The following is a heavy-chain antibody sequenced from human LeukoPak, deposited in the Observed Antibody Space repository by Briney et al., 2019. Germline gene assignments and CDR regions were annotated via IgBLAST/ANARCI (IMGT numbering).Heavy chain of an antibody. Sequence: GESLKISCKGSGYSFTNYWVGWVRQMPGKGLEWMGIIYPGDSDTRYRPSFQGQVTISADKSISTAYLQWSSLKASDTAMYYCARRRYCTDTSCYAGVDGFDIWGQGTVVTVSS. CDR1: GYSFTNYW. D-gene: IGHD2-2*01. J-gene: IGHJ3*02. V-gene: IGHV5-51*01. CDR2: IYPGDSDT. CDR3: ARRRYCTDTSCYAGVDGFDI.